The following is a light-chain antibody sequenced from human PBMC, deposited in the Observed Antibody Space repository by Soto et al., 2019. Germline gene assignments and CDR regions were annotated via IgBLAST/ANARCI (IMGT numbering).Light chain of an antibody. CDR2: EVS. CDR1: SSDVGGYNY. Sequence: QSALTQPRSVSGSPGQSVTISCNGTSSDVGGYNYVSWYQQHPGKAPKLMIYEVSKRPSGVPDRFSGSKSGNTASLTISGLQGEDEADYYCCSFAETYTVFGGGTKLTVL. CDR3: CSFAETYTV. J-gene: IGLJ2*01. V-gene: IGLV2-11*01.